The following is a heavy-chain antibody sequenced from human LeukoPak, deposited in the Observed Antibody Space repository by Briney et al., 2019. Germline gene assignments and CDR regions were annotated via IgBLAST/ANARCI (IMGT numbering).Heavy chain of an antibody. Sequence: SGTLSLICAVSGGSISSSDWWSWVRQPPGGGLDRIGYIYRSEDTNCNPSLKSRVTLSLDKSKNQFYLKLSSVTAADTAVYYCARDRHCSSTNCPFEYWGRGTRVIVS. D-gene: IGHD2-2*01. CDR3: ARDRHCSSTNCPFEY. CDR2: IYRSEDT. V-gene: IGHV4-4*02. CDR1: GGSISSSDW. J-gene: IGHJ4*02.